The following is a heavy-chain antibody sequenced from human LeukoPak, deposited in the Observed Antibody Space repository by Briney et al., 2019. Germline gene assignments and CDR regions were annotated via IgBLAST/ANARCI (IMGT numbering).Heavy chain of an antibody. V-gene: IGHV4-4*02. D-gene: IGHD3-16*01. CDR2: IYHSGST. J-gene: IGHJ4*02. Sequence: GSLRLSCAASGFTFSSYWMHWVRQAPGKGLEWIGEIYHSGSTDYNPSLKSRVTISVDKSKNQFSLKLSSVTAADTAVYYCAGGGTVEYWGQGTLVTVSS. CDR3: AGGGTVEY. CDR1: GFTFSSYW.